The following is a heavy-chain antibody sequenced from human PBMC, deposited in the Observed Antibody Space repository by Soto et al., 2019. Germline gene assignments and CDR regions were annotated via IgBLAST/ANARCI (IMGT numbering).Heavy chain of an antibody. CDR1: GFTFSSYA. Sequence: PGGSLRLSCAASGFTFSSYAMSWVRQAPGKGLEWVSAISGSGGSTYYADTVKGRFTISRDNSKNTLYLQMNSLRAEDTAVYYCAKEPLYGDYEGLVDYWGQGTLVTVSS. CDR2: ISGSGGST. V-gene: IGHV3-23*01. J-gene: IGHJ4*02. D-gene: IGHD4-17*01. CDR3: AKEPLYGDYEGLVDY.